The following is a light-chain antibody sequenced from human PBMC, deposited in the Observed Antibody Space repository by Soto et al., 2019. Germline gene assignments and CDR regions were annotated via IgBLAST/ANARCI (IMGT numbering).Light chain of an antibody. Sequence: DIQLTQSPSFLSASVGDRVTITCRASQGISSYLAWYQQKPGKAPKLLIYAASTLQSGVPSRFSGSGSGTDFTLTISCLQSEDFATYYCQQLFMYPPTFGPGTKVDIK. CDR3: QQLFMYPPT. CDR1: QGISSY. J-gene: IGKJ3*01. CDR2: AAS. V-gene: IGKV1-9*01.